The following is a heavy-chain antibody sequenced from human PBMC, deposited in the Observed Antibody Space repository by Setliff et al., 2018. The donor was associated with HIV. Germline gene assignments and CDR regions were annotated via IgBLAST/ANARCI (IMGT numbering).Heavy chain of an antibody. CDR1: GSSLTELS. CDR3: ATVGPTGAYFHN. CDR2: FDPEDGPDDGQT. D-gene: IGHD1-26*01. Sequence: ASVKVSCKVSGSSLTELSIHWVRQTPGKGLQWMGGFDPEDGPDDGQTIYARKFQGRVTMTEDTSTDTAYMVLARLTSEDTAVYFCATVGPTGAYFHNWGQGTLVTVSS. J-gene: IGHJ4*02. V-gene: IGHV1-24*01.